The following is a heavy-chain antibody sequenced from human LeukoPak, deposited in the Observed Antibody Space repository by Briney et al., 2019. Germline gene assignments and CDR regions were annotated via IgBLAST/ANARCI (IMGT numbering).Heavy chain of an antibody. J-gene: IGHJ4*02. V-gene: IGHV3-21*01. D-gene: IGHD3-22*01. CDR2: ISSSSSYI. Sequence: GGSLRLSCAASGFTFSSYSMNWVGQAPGKGLEWVSSISSSSSYIYYADSVKGRFTISRDNAKNSLYLQMNSLRAEDTAVYYCARDGYYYDSSGYFHYWGQGTLVTVSS. CDR1: GFTFSSYS. CDR3: ARDGYYYDSSGYFHY.